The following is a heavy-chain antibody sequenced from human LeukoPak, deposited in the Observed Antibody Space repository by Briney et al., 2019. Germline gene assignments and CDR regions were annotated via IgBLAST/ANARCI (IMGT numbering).Heavy chain of an antibody. CDR1: GGSVSSSRYY. V-gene: IGHV4-61*09. CDR3: ARHHRYYGGNSVGE. Sequence: SQTLSLTCTLSGGSVSSSRYYWSWVRQPAGKGLQWIGHISTSGTTYNPSLKSPVTISVDTSKNQFSLKLSSVTAADTAVYYCARHHRYYGGNSVGEWGQGTLVTVSS. D-gene: IGHD4-23*01. CDR2: ISTSGTT. J-gene: IGHJ4*02.